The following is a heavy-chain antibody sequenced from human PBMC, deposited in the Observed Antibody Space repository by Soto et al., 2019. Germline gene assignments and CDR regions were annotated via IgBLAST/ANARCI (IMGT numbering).Heavy chain of an antibody. V-gene: IGHV1-3*01. J-gene: IGHJ5*02. CDR2: INAGNGNT. CDR3: ARGQQLVKIYWFDP. CDR1: GYTFTSYA. Sequence: ASVKVSCKASGYTFTSYAMHWVRQAPGQRLEWMGWINAGNGNTKYSQKFQGRVTITRDTSASTAYMELSSLRSEDTAVYYCARGQQLVKIYWFDPWGQGTLVTVSS. D-gene: IGHD6-13*01.